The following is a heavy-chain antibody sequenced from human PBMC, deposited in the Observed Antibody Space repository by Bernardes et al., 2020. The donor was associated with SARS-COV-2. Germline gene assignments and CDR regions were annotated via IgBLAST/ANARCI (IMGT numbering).Heavy chain of an antibody. CDR1: GFTFSSYL. V-gene: IGHV3-74*01. CDR2: IHADGSST. D-gene: IGHD3-10*01. Sequence: GGSLRLSCAASGFTFSSYLMHWVRQAPGRGLVWVSRIHADGSSTTYADSVKGRFTISRDNAKNTLYLQMNSLRAEDTAVYYCARDRSYTMDVWGQGTTVTVSS. CDR3: ARDRSYTMDV. J-gene: IGHJ6*02.